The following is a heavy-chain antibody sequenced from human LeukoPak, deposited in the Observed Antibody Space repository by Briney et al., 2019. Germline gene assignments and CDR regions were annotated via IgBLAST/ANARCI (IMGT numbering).Heavy chain of an antibody. D-gene: IGHD4-17*01. J-gene: IGHJ4*02. CDR1: GSTFSRNA. Sequence: GASVKVSCKASGSTFSRNAISWVRQAPGQGLEWMGRIVPIVGIPNYAQKFQGRVTITADKSTSIAYMELSSLRFEDTAVYYCAREGRTVTIYYHFDQWGQGTPVTVSS. CDR2: IVPIVGIP. CDR3: AREGRTVTIYYHFDQ. V-gene: IGHV1-69*04.